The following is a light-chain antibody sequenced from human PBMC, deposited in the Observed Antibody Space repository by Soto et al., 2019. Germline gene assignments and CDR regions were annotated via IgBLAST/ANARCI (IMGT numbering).Light chain of an antibody. CDR2: EVT. J-gene: IGLJ2*01. CDR1: SGDIGGYNY. V-gene: IGLV2-14*01. CDR3: SSYTTNITPVV. Sequence: QSALTQPASVSGSPGQSITISCTGTSGDIGGYNYVSWYQQHPGKAPKLLISEVTNRPSGVSNRFSGSKSGNTASLTISGLQADDEADYYCSSYTTNITPVVFGGGTQLTVL.